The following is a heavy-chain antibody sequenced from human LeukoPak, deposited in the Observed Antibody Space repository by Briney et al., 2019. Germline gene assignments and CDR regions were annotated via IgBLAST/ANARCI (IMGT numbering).Heavy chain of an antibody. V-gene: IGHV4-34*01. CDR1: GGSFSGYY. Sequence: SETLSLTCAVYGGSFSGYYWSWIRQPPGKGLEWIGEINHSGSTNYNPSLKSRVTISVDTSKNQFSLKLSSVTAADTAVYYCARGWDYYDSSGYYYWGQGTLVTVSS. D-gene: IGHD3-22*01. CDR3: ARGWDYYDSSGYYY. CDR2: INHSGST. J-gene: IGHJ4*02.